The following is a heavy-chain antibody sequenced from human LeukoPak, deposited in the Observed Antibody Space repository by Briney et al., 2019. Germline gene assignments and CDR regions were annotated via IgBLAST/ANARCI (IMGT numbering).Heavy chain of an antibody. V-gene: IGHV4-59*01. J-gene: IGHJ5*02. CDR2: ISYTGST. D-gene: IGHD3-10*01. CDR1: GGSISPYF. Sequence: SETLSLTCTVSGGSISPYFWSWIRQPPGKGLEWIGYISYTGSTNYNPSLKSRVTISVDTSKNQFSLQLTSVTAADTAVYYCARDDYRGVTDFDPWGQGTLVTVSS. CDR3: ARDDYRGVTDFDP.